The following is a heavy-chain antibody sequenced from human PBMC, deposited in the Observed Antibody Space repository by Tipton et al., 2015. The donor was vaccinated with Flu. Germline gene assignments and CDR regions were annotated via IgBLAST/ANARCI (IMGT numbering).Heavy chain of an antibody. Sequence: TLSLTCTATGGSISGNSWIRQSPGKGLEWLAYVSDSGSVRYNPPHTSRASIVADTPSGRFTLRLASVTEADTAVYYCAAEASGGSYFAYWGQGILVTVSS. CDR2: VSDSGSV. CDR1: GGSISGNS. V-gene: IGHV4-59*13. D-gene: IGHD2-15*01. CDR3: AAEASGGSYFAY. J-gene: IGHJ4*02.